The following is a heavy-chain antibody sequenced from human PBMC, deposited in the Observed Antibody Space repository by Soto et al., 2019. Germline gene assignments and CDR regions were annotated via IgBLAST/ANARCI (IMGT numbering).Heavy chain of an antibody. Sequence: GGSLRLSCAASGFTFSSYSMNWVRQAPGKGLEWVSYISSSSSTIYYADSVKGRFTISRDNAKNSLYLQMNSLRAEDTAVYYCARDAINDYGDYVLTFDYWGQGTLVTVSS. CDR1: GFTFSSYS. V-gene: IGHV3-48*01. D-gene: IGHD4-17*01. CDR2: ISSSSSTI. J-gene: IGHJ4*02. CDR3: ARDAINDYGDYVLTFDY.